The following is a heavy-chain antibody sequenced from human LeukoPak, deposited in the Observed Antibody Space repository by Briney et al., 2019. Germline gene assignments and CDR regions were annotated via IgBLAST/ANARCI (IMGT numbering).Heavy chain of an antibody. Sequence: ASVKVSCKASGYTFTSYAISWVRQAPGQGLEWMGWISTYNGNTNYAQKLQGRVTMTTDTSTTTAYMELRSLRSDDTAVYYCARGVGGVYYDSSGYYSPLDDYWGQGTLVTVSS. V-gene: IGHV1-18*01. D-gene: IGHD3-22*01. CDR2: ISTYNGNT. CDR3: ARGVGGVYYDSSGYYSPLDDY. J-gene: IGHJ4*02. CDR1: GYTFTSYA.